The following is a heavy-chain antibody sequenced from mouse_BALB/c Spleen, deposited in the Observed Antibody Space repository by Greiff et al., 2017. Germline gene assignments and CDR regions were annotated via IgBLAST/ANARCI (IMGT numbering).Heavy chain of an antibody. V-gene: IGHV5-17*02. CDR3: ARSYYDYDYAMDY. J-gene: IGHJ4*01. D-gene: IGHD2-4*01. CDR2: ISSGSSTI. Sequence: EVKVVESGGGLVQPGGSRKLSCAASGFTFSSFGMHWVRQAPEKGLEWVAYISSGSSTIYYADTVKGRFTISRDNPKNTLFLQMTSLRSEDTAMYYCARSYYDYDYAMDYWGQGTSVTVSS. CDR1: GFTFSSFG.